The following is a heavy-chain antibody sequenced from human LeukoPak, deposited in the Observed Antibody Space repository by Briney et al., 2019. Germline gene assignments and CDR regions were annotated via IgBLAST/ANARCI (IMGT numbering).Heavy chain of an antibody. V-gene: IGHV1-2*02. Sequence: GASVKVSCKASGYTFTGYYMHWVRQAPGQGLEWMGWINPNSGGTNYAQKFQGRVTMTRDTSISTAYMELSRLRSGDTAVYYCASRGYELYYYYMDVWGKGTTVTVSS. CDR2: INPNSGGT. D-gene: IGHD5-12*01. CDR1: GYTFTGYY. J-gene: IGHJ6*03. CDR3: ASRGYELYYYYMDV.